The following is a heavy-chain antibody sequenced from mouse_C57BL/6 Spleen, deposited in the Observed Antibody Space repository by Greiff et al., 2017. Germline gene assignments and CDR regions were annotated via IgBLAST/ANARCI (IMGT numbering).Heavy chain of an antibody. J-gene: IGHJ2*01. V-gene: IGHV1-26*01. CDR1: GYTFTDYY. CDR2: INPNNGGT. Sequence: EVQLQQSGPELVKPGASVKISCKASGYTFTDYYMNWVKQSHGKSLEWIGDINPNNGGTSYNQKFKGKATLTVDKSSSTAYMELRSLTSEDSAVYYCDREITAEVTHFDDWGQGTTLTVSS. D-gene: IGHD1-1*01. CDR3: DREITAEVTHFDD.